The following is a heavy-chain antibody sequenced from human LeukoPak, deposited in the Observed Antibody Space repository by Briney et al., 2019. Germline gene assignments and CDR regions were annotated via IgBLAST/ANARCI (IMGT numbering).Heavy chain of an antibody. V-gene: IGHV2-5*02. D-gene: IGHD3-9*01. CDR2: IYWDDDK. CDR1: GGSISSGDYY. J-gene: IGHJ5*02. Sequence: TLSLTCTVSGGSISSGDYYWGWIRQPQGKALEWLALIYWDDDKRYSSSLKSRLTITKDTSKSQVVLTMTNMDPVDTATYYCAPVGLTDSNWFDPWGQGTLVTVSS. CDR3: APVGLTDSNWFDP.